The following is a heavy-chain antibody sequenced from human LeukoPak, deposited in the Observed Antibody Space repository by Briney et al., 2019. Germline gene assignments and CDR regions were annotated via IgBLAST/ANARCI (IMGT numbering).Heavy chain of an antibody. D-gene: IGHD3-10*01. CDR1: GFTFSDYY. V-gene: IGHV3-11*01. CDR3: AKDSSMVRGDYDYFDY. J-gene: IGHJ4*02. Sequence: GGSLRLSCAASGFTFSDYYMSWIRQAPGKGLEWVSYISSSGSTIYYADSVKGRFTISRDNSKKMLYLQMNSLRAEDTAVYYCAKDSSMVRGDYDYFDYWGQGTLVTVSS. CDR2: ISSSGSTI.